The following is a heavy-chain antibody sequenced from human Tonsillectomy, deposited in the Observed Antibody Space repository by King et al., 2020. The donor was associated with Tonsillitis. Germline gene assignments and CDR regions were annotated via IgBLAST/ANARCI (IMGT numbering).Heavy chain of an antibody. J-gene: IGHJ4*01. V-gene: IGHV4-31*03. CDR3: ARASGWNAPPDY. CDR2: IYHSGNT. D-gene: IGHD6-19*01. CDR1: GGSISSGGYY. Sequence: QLQESGPGLVKPLQTLSLTCTVSGGSISSGGYYWSWIRQHPGKGLEWIGYIYHSGNTYYNPSLESRVTISVDTSKDQFSLKLSSVTAADTAMYYCARASGWNAPPDYWGHGTLVTVSS.